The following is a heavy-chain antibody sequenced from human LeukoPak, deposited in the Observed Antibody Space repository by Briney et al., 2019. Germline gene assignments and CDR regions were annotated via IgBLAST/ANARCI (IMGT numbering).Heavy chain of an antibody. Sequence: GGSLRLSCVVSGFTFTNYWMQWVRQVPGKGLVWVARMNSDGTSIIHADSVKGRFTISRDNAKNSLYLQMNSLRAEDTAVYYCARDAASIATPDYWGQGTLVTVSS. CDR2: MNSDGTSI. V-gene: IGHV3-74*01. J-gene: IGHJ4*02. D-gene: IGHD6-6*01. CDR3: ARDAASIATPDY. CDR1: GFTFTNYW.